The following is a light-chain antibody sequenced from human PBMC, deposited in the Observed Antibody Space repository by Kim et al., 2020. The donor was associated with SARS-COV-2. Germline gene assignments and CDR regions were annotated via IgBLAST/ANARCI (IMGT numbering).Light chain of an antibody. CDR2: GRN. CDR1: SLRSYY. J-gene: IGLJ3*02. CDR3: QSRDSGGNGV. Sequence: SSELTQDPAVSVALGQTVRITCQGDSLRSYYATWYQQKPRQAPLLVIFGRNNRPSGIPDRFSGSTSGNTASLTISGAQAEDEADFYCQSRDSGGNGVFGG. V-gene: IGLV3-19*01.